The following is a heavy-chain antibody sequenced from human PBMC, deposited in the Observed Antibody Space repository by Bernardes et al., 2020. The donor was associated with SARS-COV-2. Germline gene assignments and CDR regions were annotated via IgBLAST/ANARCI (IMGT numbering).Heavy chain of an antibody. CDR3: AGSAGMDV. CDR1: GFDFSDYW. J-gene: IGHJ6*02. V-gene: IGHV3-7*03. Sequence: GVLRLSCAGSGFDFSDYWMTWVRQAPGKGLEWVANIKRDGSETYYVDSVKGRFTISRDNVKNLVFLQMNSLRAEDTAVFYCAGSAGMDVWGQGTMVTVSS. CDR2: IKRDGSET.